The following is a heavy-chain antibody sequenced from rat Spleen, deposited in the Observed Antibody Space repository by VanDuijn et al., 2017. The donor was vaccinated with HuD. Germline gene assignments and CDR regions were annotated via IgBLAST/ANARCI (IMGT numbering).Heavy chain of an antibody. CDR2: INYDGAIT. V-gene: IGHV5-20*01. Sequence: EVQLVESGGGLVQPGRSLKLSCAASGFTFSDYYMAWVRQAPTKGLEWVATINYDGAITYYRDSVKGRFTISRDNAKSTLYLQLDSLRSEDTATYYCAKSRFYYYDGGYYCFNYWGQGVMVTVSS. CDR3: AKSRFYYYDGGYYCFNY. J-gene: IGHJ2*01. D-gene: IGHD1-12*02. CDR1: GFTFSDYY.